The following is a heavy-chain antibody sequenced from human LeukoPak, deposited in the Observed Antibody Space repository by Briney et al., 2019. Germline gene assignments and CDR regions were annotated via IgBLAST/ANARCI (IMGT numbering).Heavy chain of an antibody. D-gene: IGHD5-18*01. J-gene: IGHJ4*02. CDR1: GGSISSYY. V-gene: IGHV4-4*09. CDR2: IYTSGST. Sequence: SETLSLTCTVSGGSISSYYWSWIRQPPGKGLEWIGYIYTSGSTNYNPSLKSRVTISVDTSKNQFSLKLSSVTAADTAVYYCARYTAMEKTFDYWGQGTLVTVSS. CDR3: ARYTAMEKTFDY.